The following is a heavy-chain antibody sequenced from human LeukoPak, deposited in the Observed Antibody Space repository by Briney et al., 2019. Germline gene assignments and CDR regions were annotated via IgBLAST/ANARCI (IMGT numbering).Heavy chain of an antibody. Sequence: PGGSLRLSCAASGFTFSSYAMSWVRQAPGKGLEWVSAISGSGGSTYYADSVKGRFTISRDNSKNTLYLQMNSLRAEDTAVYYCAGHYYDSSGYYYGYAFDIWGQGTMVTVSS. D-gene: IGHD3-22*01. V-gene: IGHV3-23*01. CDR3: AGHYYDSSGYYYGYAFDI. CDR2: ISGSGGST. J-gene: IGHJ3*02. CDR1: GFTFSSYA.